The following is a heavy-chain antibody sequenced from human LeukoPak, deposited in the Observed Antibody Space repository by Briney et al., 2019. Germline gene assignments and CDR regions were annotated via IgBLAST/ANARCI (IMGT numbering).Heavy chain of an antibody. D-gene: IGHD5-24*01. J-gene: IGHJ4*02. CDR3: ARENGYKYDY. CDR1: GGSISTSSYY. CDR2: IYYTGST. V-gene: IGHV4-39*07. Sequence: KSSETLSLTCTVSGGSISTSSYYWGWIRQPPGKGLEWIGSIYYTGSTFANPSLKSRVTISVDRSKNQFSLKLRSVTAADTAVYYCARENGYKYDYWGQGTLVTVSS.